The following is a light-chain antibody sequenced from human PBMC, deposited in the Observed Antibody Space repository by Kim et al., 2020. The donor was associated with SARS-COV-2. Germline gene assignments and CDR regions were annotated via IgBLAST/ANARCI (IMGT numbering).Light chain of an antibody. CDR1: SSNIGSNT. Sequence: QSVLTQPPSASGTPGQRVTMSCSGSSSNIGSNTVNWYQQLPGTAPKLLIFYNDQRPSGVPDRFSGSTPGTSASLAISGLQSEDEADYYCSSWDDSLNAVVFGGGTQLTVL. CDR3: SSWDDSLNAVV. CDR2: YND. V-gene: IGLV1-44*01. J-gene: IGLJ2*01.